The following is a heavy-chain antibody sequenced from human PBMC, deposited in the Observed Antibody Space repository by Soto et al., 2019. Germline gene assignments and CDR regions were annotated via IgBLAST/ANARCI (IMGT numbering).Heavy chain of an antibody. D-gene: IGHD3-9*01. CDR1: GGSISSGDYY. CDR2: IYYSGST. J-gene: IGHJ4*02. V-gene: IGHV4-30-4*01. Sequence: PSETLSLTCTVSGGSISSGDYYWSWIRRPPGKGLEWIGYIYYSGSTYYNPSLKSRVTISVDTSKNQFSLKLSSVTAADTAVYYCARQDILTGVHYWGQGTLVTVSS. CDR3: ARQDILTGVHY.